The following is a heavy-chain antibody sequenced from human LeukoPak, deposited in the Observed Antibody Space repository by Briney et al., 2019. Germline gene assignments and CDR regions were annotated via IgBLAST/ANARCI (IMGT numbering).Heavy chain of an antibody. Sequence: SETLSLTCTVSGGSISSYYWSWIRQPPGKGLEWIGYIYYSGSTNYNPSLKSRVTISVDTSKNQFSLKLSSVTAADTAVYYCARGAGIQLWPDPYYYYGMDVWGQGTTVTVSS. J-gene: IGHJ6*02. D-gene: IGHD5-18*01. V-gene: IGHV4-59*01. CDR2: IYYSGST. CDR1: GGSISSYY. CDR3: ARGAGIQLWPDPYYYYGMDV.